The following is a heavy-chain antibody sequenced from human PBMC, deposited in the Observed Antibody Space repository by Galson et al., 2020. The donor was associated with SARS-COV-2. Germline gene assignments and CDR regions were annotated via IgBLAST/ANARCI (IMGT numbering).Heavy chain of an antibody. D-gene: IGHD3-3*01. J-gene: IGHJ6*02. CDR3: ARDAATYYDFWSGYYQEDRSYPYYYYYGMDV. CDR2: IKQDGSEK. V-gene: IGHV3-7*03. CDR1: GFTFSSYW. Sequence: GESLQISCAAPGFTFSSYWMSWVRPAPAKGLEWVANIKQDGSEKYSVDPVKGRFTISRDNAKNSLYPQMNSLRAEDTAVYYCARDAATYYDFWSGYYQEDRSYPYYYYYGMDVWGQGTTVTVSS.